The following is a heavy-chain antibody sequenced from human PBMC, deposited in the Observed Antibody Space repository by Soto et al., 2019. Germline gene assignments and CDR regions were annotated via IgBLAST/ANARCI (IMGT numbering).Heavy chain of an antibody. V-gene: IGHV3-53*01. J-gene: IGHJ6*02. Sequence: GGSLRLSCAASGFTVSDNYITWVRQAPGRGLEWVSLLYSGGRIYYADSVKGRFTISGDTSKKTLYLRMNSLRTEDTAVYYCARSDPGYAYGLNVWGQGTTVTVSS. CDR3: ARSDPGYAYGLNV. D-gene: IGHD5-18*01. CDR2: LYSGGRI. CDR1: GFTVSDNY.